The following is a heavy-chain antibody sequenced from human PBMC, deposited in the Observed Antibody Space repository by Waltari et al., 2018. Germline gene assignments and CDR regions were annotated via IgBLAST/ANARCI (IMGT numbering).Heavy chain of an antibody. Sequence: EVQLLESGGGLVHPGGSLTLPCAVSGFPFSSYAMRWVRQAPGQGLEWVSTISAISSRMHDADSVKGRLTISRDNSKNTLFLQMNSLRPEDTAVYFCAKDRVGYFDLLVRAFDFWGPGTMVIVSS. CDR3: AKDRVGYFDLLVRAFDF. CDR2: ISAISSRM. CDR1: GFPFSSYA. V-gene: IGHV3-23*01. J-gene: IGHJ3*01. D-gene: IGHD3-9*01.